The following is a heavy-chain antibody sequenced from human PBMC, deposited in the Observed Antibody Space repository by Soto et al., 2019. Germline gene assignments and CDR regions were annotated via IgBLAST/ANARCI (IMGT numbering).Heavy chain of an antibody. CDR3: ARANTGELVGYDYYYGMDV. CDR1: GYTFISYY. V-gene: IGHV1-46*01. D-gene: IGHD1-26*01. CDR2: INPSDGST. J-gene: IGHJ6*02. Sequence: ASVKVSCKASGYTFISYYMHWVRQAPGQGVEGMGIINPSDGSTSYAQKLQGRVTMTRDTSTSTVYMELSSLRSEDTAVYYCARANTGELVGYDYYYGMDVWGQGTTVTVSS.